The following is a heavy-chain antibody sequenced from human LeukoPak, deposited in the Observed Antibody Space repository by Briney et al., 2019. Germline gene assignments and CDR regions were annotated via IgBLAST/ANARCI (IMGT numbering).Heavy chain of an antibody. D-gene: IGHD3-22*01. J-gene: IGHJ4*02. CDR1: GFTFSSYW. CDR2: IKQDGSEK. Sequence: AGGSLRLSCAASGFTFSSYWMSWVRQAPGKGLEWVANIKQDGSEKYYVDSVKGRFTISRDNAKNSLYLQMNSLRAEDTAVYYCARVLYYYDSSGPGEFDYWGQGTLVTVSS. V-gene: IGHV3-7*01. CDR3: ARVLYYYDSSGPGEFDY.